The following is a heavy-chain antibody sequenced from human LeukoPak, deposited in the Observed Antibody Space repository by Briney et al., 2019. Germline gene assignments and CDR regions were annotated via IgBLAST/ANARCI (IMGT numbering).Heavy chain of an antibody. D-gene: IGHD1-1*01. CDR3: AKGISTEDFRLFF. CDR2: IYIGGST. J-gene: IGHJ4*02. Sequence: GGSLRLSCAASGFTVCSDYMSWVCAAPGEGLEWVSVIYIGGSTHYADSVKGRFTISRDNSKNTLYLQMNSLRPDDTAVYYCAKGISTEDFRLFFWGQGALVTVSS. CDR1: GFTVCSDY. V-gene: IGHV3-53*05.